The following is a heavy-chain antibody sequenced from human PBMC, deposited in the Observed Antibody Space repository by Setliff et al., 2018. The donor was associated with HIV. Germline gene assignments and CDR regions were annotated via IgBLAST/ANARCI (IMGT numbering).Heavy chain of an antibody. Sequence: PSETLSLTCTVSGGSISSGNYYWSWIRLPAGKGLEWVGHIYTSGGTNYNPSLKSRVTILVDMSKNQFSLKLSSVTAADTAVYYCARVPSIAARPGGDYWGQGILVTVSS. J-gene: IGHJ4*02. CDR1: GGSISSGNYY. CDR3: ARVPSIAARPGGDY. CDR2: IYTSGGT. V-gene: IGHV4-61*09. D-gene: IGHD6-6*01.